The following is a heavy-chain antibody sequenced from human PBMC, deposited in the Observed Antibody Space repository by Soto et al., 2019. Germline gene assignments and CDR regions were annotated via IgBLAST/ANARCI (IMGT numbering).Heavy chain of an antibody. CDR1: GFTFSSYG. D-gene: IGHD1-26*01. V-gene: IGHV3-30*18. CDR3: AKDNSGSSETSHYYYYYGMDV. J-gene: IGHJ6*02. CDR2: ISYDGSNK. Sequence: QVQLVESGGGVVQPGRSLRLSCAASGFTFSSYGMHWVRQAPGKGLEWVAVISYDGSNKDYADSVKSRFTMSRDNSENTLYLQLNSLRAEATAVYYCAKDNSGSSETSHYYYYYGMDVWGQGTTVTVSS.